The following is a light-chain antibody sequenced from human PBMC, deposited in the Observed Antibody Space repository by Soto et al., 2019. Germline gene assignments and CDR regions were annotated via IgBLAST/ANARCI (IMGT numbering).Light chain of an antibody. V-gene: IGKV3-11*01. CDR2: DVS. Sequence: DIVLTQSPAILSLSPGERATLSCRASEDVGNSLAWYQQRPGQSPRLLIYDVSNRATGIPSRFSGSGSGADFTLTIVSLEPDDFAVYYCQQRYNWPRTFGQGTKVDI. CDR3: QQRYNWPRT. CDR1: EDVGNS. J-gene: IGKJ1*01.